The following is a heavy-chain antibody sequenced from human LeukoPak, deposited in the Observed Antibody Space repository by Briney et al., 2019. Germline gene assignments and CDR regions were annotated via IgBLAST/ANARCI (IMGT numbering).Heavy chain of an antibody. CDR2: ISSSSSYI. CDR3: AREAYYYDSSGYYQPMDY. V-gene: IGHV3-21*04. D-gene: IGHD3-22*01. CDR1: GFTFSSYS. Sequence: GGSLRLSCAASGFTFSSYSMNWVRQAPGKGLEWVSSISSSSSYIYYADSVKGRFTISRHNSKNTLYLQMNSLRAEDTAVYYCAREAYYYDSSGYYQPMDYWGQGTLVTVSS. J-gene: IGHJ4*02.